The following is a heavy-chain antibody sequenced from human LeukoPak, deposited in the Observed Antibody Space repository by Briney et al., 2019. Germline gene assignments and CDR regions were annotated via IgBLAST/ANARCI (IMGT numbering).Heavy chain of an antibody. CDR1: GYTFISYD. V-gene: IGHV1-18*01. D-gene: IGHD3-9*01. CDR2: ISAYNGNT. Sequence: ASVKVSCKASGYTFISYDITWVRQAPGQGLEWMGWISAYNGNTNYAQKLQGRVTMTRDTSISTAYMELSRLRSDDTAVYYCARESLYDILTGSEYYFDYWGQGTLVTVSS. CDR3: ARESLYDILTGSEYYFDY. J-gene: IGHJ4*02.